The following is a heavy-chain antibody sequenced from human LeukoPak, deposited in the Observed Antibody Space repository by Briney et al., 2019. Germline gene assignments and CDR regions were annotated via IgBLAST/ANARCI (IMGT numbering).Heavy chain of an antibody. J-gene: IGHJ4*02. V-gene: IGHV1-24*01. CDR1: GFSLSDLS. D-gene: IGHD3-3*01. Sequence: GASVKVSCKVSGFSLSDLSLQWVRQTPEKGLEWMGHFDRSDNKKIYAQRFQGRLTMTEDTSAETAYMELSSLSSEDTAIYYCTSDQIFVSGELYDYWGQGTLLTVSS. CDR2: FDRSDNKK. CDR3: TSDQIFVSGELYDY.